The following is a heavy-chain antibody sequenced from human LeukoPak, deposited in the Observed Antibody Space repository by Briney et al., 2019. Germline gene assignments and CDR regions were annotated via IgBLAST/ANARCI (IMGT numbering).Heavy chain of an antibody. J-gene: IGHJ3*02. CDR1: GFTFSSYA. CDR3: AKGRLSSGWYDAFDI. D-gene: IGHD6-19*01. CDR2: ISGSGDST. Sequence: GGSLRLSCAASGFTFSSYALSWVRQAPGKGLEWVSAISGSGDSTYYADSVKGRFTISRDNSKNTLYLQMNSLRAEDTAVYYCAKGRLSSGWYDAFDIWGQGTMVTVSS. V-gene: IGHV3-23*01.